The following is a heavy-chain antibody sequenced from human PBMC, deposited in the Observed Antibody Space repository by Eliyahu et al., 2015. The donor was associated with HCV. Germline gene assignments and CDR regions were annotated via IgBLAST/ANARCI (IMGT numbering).Heavy chain of an antibody. CDR3: VRVPPTTGPYYFNAMDV. D-gene: IGHD1-14*01. J-gene: IGHJ6*02. Sequence: QMQLQESGPGLVKPSETLSLTCTVSGDSMSTYFWTWIRQPPGKGLEWIGQISSRGTTDYNPSLKSRVTISLETSKSQFSLTLTSMTAADTAVYYCVRVPPTTGPYYFNAMDVWGQGTNVIVSS. V-gene: IGHV4-59*01. CDR1: GDSMSTYF. CDR2: ISSRGTT.